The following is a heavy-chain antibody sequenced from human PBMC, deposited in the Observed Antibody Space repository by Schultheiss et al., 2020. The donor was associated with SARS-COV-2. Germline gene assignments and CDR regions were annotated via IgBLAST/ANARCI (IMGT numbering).Heavy chain of an antibody. CDR1: GYTFTGYY. CDR3: ARSSRYGMDV. Sequence: ASVKVSCKASGYTFTGYYMHWVRQAPGQGLEWMGWINPNSGGTNYAQKFQGWVTMTRDTSISTAYMELSSLRSEDTAVYYCARSSRYGMDVWGQGTTVTVSS. CDR2: INPNSGGT. V-gene: IGHV1-2*04. J-gene: IGHJ6*02.